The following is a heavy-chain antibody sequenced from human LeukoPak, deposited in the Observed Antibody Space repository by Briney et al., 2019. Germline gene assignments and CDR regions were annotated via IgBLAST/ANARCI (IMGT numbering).Heavy chain of an antibody. Sequence: PGGSLRLSCAASGFTFDDYAMHWVRQAPGKGRGWVSGISGNSGSIGYADSVKGRFTISRDNAKNSLYLQMNSLRAEDMALYYCAKGGQYSSGWDYYFDYWGQGTLVTVSS. CDR3: AKGGQYSSGWDYYFDY. V-gene: IGHV3-9*03. CDR2: ISGNSGSI. D-gene: IGHD6-19*01. J-gene: IGHJ4*02. CDR1: GFTFDDYA.